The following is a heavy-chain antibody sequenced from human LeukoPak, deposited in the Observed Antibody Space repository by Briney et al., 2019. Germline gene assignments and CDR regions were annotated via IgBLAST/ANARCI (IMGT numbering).Heavy chain of an antibody. CDR1: DGSISSSNYY. CDR3: ARRQVWGRTFDY. J-gene: IGHJ4*02. D-gene: IGHD3-16*01. V-gene: IGHV4-39*01. CDR2: IYYSGNT. Sequence: SETLSLTCTVSDGSISSSNYYWGWIRQPPGKGLEWIGSIYYSGNTYFNPSLKSRVTMSVDTSKNQFSLKLSSVTAADTAVYYCARRQVWGRTFDYWGQGTLVTVSS.